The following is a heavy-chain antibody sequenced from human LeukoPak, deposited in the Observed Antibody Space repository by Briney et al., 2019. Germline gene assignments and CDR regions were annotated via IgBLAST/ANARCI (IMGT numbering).Heavy chain of an antibody. Sequence: SETLSLTCTVSGGSISGSSYYWGWIRQPPGKGLEWIGSIYYSGSTYYNPSLKSRVTISVDTSKNQFSLKLSSVTAADTAVYYCARGRWFGESPETNYFGYWGQGTLVTVSS. CDR2: IYYSGST. CDR1: GGSISGSSYY. D-gene: IGHD3-10*01. V-gene: IGHV4-39*07. J-gene: IGHJ4*02. CDR3: ARGRWFGESPETNYFGY.